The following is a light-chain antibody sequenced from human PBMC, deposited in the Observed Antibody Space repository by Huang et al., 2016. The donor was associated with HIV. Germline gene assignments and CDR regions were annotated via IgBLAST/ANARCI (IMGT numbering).Light chain of an antibody. V-gene: IGKV3-15*01. CDR2: GSS. CDR3: QQYDRWPLT. J-gene: IGKJ4*01. Sequence: EVVMTQSPATLSVSPGERGTLSCRASESVSRNLAWYQQKPCQAPRLIIYGSSTRANDIPAYFNGSGSGTDFTLTITILQSEDFAVYYCQQYDRWPLTFGGGTKVEI. CDR1: ESVSRN.